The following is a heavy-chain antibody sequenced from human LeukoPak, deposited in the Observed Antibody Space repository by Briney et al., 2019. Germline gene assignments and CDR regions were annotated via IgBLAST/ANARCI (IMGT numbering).Heavy chain of an antibody. J-gene: IGHJ4*02. CDR1: GGSINSGDYY. CDR2: IYYSGST. CDR3: ARGGGYSGYDFRVFDY. V-gene: IGHV4-30-4*01. Sequence: SETLSLTCTVSGGSINSGDYYRSWIRQPPGTGLEWIGYIYYSGSTYYNPSLKSRVTISVDTSKNQFSLKLSSVTAADTAVYYCARGGGYSGYDFRVFDYWGQGTLVTVSS. D-gene: IGHD5-12*01.